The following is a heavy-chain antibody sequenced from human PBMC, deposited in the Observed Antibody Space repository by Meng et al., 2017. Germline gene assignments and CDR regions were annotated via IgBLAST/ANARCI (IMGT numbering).Heavy chain of an antibody. D-gene: IGHD2-2*01. CDR1: GFTVSSNE. J-gene: IGHJ4*02. V-gene: IGHV3-38-3*01. CDR3: VRVLGTSYFES. CDR2: ISGDST. Sequence: GESLKISCAASGFTVSSNEMSWVRQAAGKGLQWVSSISGDSTYYADSGKGRFTISRDNSKNTLFLQMNSLRPEDTAIYYCVRVLGTSYFESWGQGTLVTVSS.